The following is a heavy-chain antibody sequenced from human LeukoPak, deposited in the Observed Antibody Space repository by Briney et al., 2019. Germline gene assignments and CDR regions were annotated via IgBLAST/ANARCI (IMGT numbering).Heavy chain of an antibody. V-gene: IGHV3-30*01. Sequence: VGSLRLSCTASGFTFSDYAMHWVRQAPGKGLEWVALIIYDGSNEYYADSVKGRFTISRDNSKDTLYLQMNNLGVEDTAVYYCVRRSGGFGKFDYWGQGTLVTVSS. CDR3: VRRSGGFGKFDY. CDR1: GFTFSDYA. CDR2: IIYDGSNE. D-gene: IGHD1-26*01. J-gene: IGHJ4*02.